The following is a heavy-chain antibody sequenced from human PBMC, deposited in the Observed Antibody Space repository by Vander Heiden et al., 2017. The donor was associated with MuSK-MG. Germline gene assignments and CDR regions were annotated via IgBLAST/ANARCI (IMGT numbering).Heavy chain of an antibody. CDR3: ARDARTIQFDY. V-gene: IGHV7-4-1*02. CDR2: INTNTGNP. CDR1: GYTFTGPS. Sequence: QVQLVQSGSELKKPGASVKVSCKASGYTFTGPSITWLRQAPGQGLEWMGWINTNTGNPTYAQGFTGRFVFSLDTSVSTVYLQISSLEAEDTAVYFCARDARTIQFDYWGQGTLVTVSS. J-gene: IGHJ4*02.